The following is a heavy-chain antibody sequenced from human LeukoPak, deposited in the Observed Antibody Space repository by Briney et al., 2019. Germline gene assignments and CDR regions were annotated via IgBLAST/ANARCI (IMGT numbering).Heavy chain of an antibody. D-gene: IGHD3-16*02. CDR3: ATPPRESYDYVWGSYRYAFDY. V-gene: IGHV3-23*01. CDR2: TSGSGGST. J-gene: IGHJ4*02. Sequence: GGSLRLSCAASGFTFSSYAMSWVRQAPGKGLEWVSATSGSGGSTYYADSVKGRFTISRDNSKNTLYLQMNSLRAEDTAVYYCATPPRESYDYVWGSYRYAFDYWGQGTLVTVSS. CDR1: GFTFSSYA.